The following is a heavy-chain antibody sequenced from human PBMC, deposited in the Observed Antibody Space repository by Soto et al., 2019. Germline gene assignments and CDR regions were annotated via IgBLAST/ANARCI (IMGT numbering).Heavy chain of an antibody. Sequence: QVQLVQSGAEVKKPGSSVKVSCKASGGTFSNYGVNWVRQAPGQGLEWMGGIIPIFGTAKYAQKFQGRVTITEDDSTRTAYMELSSLRSEDTAVYYCARDGTLYDSSAYYYLYWGQGTLVTVSS. CDR1: GGTFSNYG. CDR2: IIPIFGTA. V-gene: IGHV1-69*01. D-gene: IGHD3-22*01. CDR3: ARDGTLYDSSAYYYLY. J-gene: IGHJ4*02.